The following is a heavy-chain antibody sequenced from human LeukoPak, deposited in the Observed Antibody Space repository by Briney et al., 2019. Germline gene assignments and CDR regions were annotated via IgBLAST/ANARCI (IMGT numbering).Heavy chain of an antibody. Sequence: GASVKVSCKASGYTFTGYDINWVRQATGQGLEWMGWMNPNSGNTGYAQKFQGRVTMTRNTSISTAYMELSSLRSGDTAVYYCARGHYYDSSGYYSDAFDIWGQGTMVTVSS. J-gene: IGHJ3*02. CDR1: GYTFTGYD. V-gene: IGHV1-8*01. CDR3: ARGHYYDSSGYYSDAFDI. D-gene: IGHD3-22*01. CDR2: MNPNSGNT.